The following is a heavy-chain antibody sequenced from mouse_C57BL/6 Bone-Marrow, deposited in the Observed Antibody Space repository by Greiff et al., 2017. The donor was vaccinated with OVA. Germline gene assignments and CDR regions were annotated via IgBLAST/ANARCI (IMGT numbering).Heavy chain of an antibody. CDR2: ISSGSSTI. CDR1: GFTFSDYG. V-gene: IGHV5-17*01. Sequence: EVKLVESGGGLVKPGGSLKLSCAASGFTFSDYGMPWVRQAPEKGLEWVAYISSGSSTIYYADTVKGRFTISRDNAKNTLFLQMTSLGEENTAMYYGAGSYYDGDRLYFDYRSQGTTLTVSS. J-gene: IGHJ2*01. CDR3: AGSYYDGDRLYFDY. D-gene: IGHD2-10*01.